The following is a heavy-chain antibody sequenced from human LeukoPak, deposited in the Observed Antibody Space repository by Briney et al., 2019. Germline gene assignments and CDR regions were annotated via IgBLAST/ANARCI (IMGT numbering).Heavy chain of an antibody. D-gene: IGHD2-2*01. CDR3: ARPMKSSTTKYCSSTSCYGAFDY. CDR2: IYHSGST. CDR1: GGSISSGGYY. Sequence: PSETLSLTCTVSGGSISSGGYYWSWIRQPPGKGLEWIGYIYHSGSTYYNPSLKSRVTISVDRSKNQFSLKLSSVTAADTAVYYCARPMKSSTTKYCSSTSCYGAFDYWGQGTLVTVSS. V-gene: IGHV4-30-2*01. J-gene: IGHJ4*02.